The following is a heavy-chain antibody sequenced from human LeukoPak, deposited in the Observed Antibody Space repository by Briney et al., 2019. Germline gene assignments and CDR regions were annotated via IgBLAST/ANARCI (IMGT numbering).Heavy chain of an antibody. V-gene: IGHV1-8*03. J-gene: IGHJ3*01. CDR2: MNPNNGNT. CDR1: GHTFASDD. CDR3: AREGKGIVVVAATEPAFDL. D-gene: IGHD2-15*01. Sequence: ASVKVSCKSSGHTFASDDINWVRQATGQGLEWMGCMNPNNGNTGYAQKSQRRGTITRNTSISTAYMELSSLRSEDTGVYYCAREGKGIVVVAATEPAFDLWGQGTMVTVSS.